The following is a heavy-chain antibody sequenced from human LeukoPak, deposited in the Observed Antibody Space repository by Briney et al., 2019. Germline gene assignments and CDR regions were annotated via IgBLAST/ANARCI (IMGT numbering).Heavy chain of an antibody. Sequence: SETLSLTCTVSGGSVISSDFYWSWIRQPPGKGLEWIGYIYHIGSTYYNPSLKSRVTISVDRSKNQFSQKLSSVTAADTAVYYCARQLTIFGVVTSWYFDLWGRGTLVTVSS. CDR1: GGSVISSDFY. J-gene: IGHJ2*01. CDR2: IYHIGST. V-gene: IGHV4-30-2*01. D-gene: IGHD3-3*01. CDR3: ARQLTIFGVVTSWYFDL.